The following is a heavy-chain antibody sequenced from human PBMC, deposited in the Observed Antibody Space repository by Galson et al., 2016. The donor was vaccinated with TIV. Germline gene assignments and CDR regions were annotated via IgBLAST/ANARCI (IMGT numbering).Heavy chain of an antibody. V-gene: IGHV1-69*04. D-gene: IGHD4-17*01. CDR3: ARREGRQTAVTPGDFDN. CDR2: IIPNINIA. CDR1: GGTSNSYG. Sequence: SVKVSCKASGGTSNSYGFNWVRQAPGQGLEWMGRIIPNINIANYAQKIQGRLTITADKSTSTAYMELRNLRSEDTAMYYYARREGRQTAVTPGDFDNWGQGTLVTVSS. J-gene: IGHJ4*02.